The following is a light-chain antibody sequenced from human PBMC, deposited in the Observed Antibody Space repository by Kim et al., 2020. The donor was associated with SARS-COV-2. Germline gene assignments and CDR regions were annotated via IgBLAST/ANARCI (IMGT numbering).Light chain of an antibody. CDR2: GRN. Sequence: SSELTQDPAVSVALGQTVRITCQGDSLRSYYATWYQQKPGQAPVLVIYGRNNRPSGIPDRFSGSTSGNTASLTITGAQAEDEADYYCNSRDSNGNVVFGGGTQLTVL. CDR1: SLRSYY. J-gene: IGLJ2*01. CDR3: NSRDSNGNVV. V-gene: IGLV3-19*01.